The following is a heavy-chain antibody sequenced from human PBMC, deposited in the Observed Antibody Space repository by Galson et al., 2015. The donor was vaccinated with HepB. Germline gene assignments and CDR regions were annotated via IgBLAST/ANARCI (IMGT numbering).Heavy chain of an antibody. CDR2: ISGSGGST. J-gene: IGHJ1*01. CDR3: ARLTVTTYTEYFQY. V-gene: IGHV3-23*01. D-gene: IGHD4-17*01. Sequence: SLRLSCAASTFIFSTYVMSWVRQAPGKGLEWVSTISGSGGSTYYADSVKGRFTTSRDNSKNTLYLQMNSLRAEDTAVYYCARLTVTTYTEYFQYWGQGTLVTVSS. CDR1: TFIFSTYV.